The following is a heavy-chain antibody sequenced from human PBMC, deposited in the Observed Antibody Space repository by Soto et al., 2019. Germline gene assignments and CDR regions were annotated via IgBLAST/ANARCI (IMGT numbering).Heavy chain of an antibody. CDR1: GGSISSSSYY. CDR3: ARPSPRHSSSSRLDYYYGMGV. V-gene: IGHV4-39*01. D-gene: IGHD6-6*01. J-gene: IGHJ6*01. CDR2: IYYSGST. Sequence: PAETLSLACTFSGGSISSSSYYWGWIRQPPGKGMEWIGSIYYSGSTYYNPSLKSRVTISVDTSKNQFSLKLSSVTAADTAVYYCARPSPRHSSSSRLDYYYGMGVWGQGTPVTVSS.